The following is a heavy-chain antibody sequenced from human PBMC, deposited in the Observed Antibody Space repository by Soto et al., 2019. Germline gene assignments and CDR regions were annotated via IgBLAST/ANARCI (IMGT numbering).Heavy chain of an antibody. V-gene: IGHV4-4*02. J-gene: IGHJ3*02. CDR1: GVSMSSGNW. D-gene: IGHD1-26*01. Sequence: SETLSLTXAVSGVSMSSGNWWTWVRQTPQRGLEYIGEIFHDGTANYYPSFERRVAISVDTSKNQFSLKLTSVTAADTAVYYCARGSYYGAFDIWGQGTMVTVSS. CDR2: IFHDGTA. CDR3: ARGSYYGAFDI.